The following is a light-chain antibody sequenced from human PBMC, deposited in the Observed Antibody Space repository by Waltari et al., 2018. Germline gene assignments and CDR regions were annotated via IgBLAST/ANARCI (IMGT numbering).Light chain of an antibody. CDR1: SSDIGASNY. CDR3: SSYAASRV. CDR2: EVT. Sequence: QSALTQPPSASGSPGQSVAISCTGTSSDIGASNYVSWYQQHPGKAPKHLIYEVTKRPSGVPDRFSGSKSGNTASLTVSGLQPEDEADYYCSSYAASRVFGTGTKVTVL. V-gene: IGLV2-8*01. J-gene: IGLJ1*01.